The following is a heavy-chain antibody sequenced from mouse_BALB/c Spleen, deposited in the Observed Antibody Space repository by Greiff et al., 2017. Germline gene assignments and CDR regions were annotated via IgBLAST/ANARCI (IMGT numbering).Heavy chain of an antibody. Sequence: QVQLQQPGAELVMPGASVKMSCKASGYTFTDYWMHWVKQRPGQGLEWIGAIDTSDSYTSYNQKFKGKATLTVDESSSTAYMQLSSLTSEDSAVYYCARSAGITYAMDYWGQGTSVTVSS. CDR2: IDTSDSYT. D-gene: IGHD2-4*01. CDR3: ARSAGITYAMDY. J-gene: IGHJ4*01. CDR1: GYTFTDYW. V-gene: IGHV1-69*01.